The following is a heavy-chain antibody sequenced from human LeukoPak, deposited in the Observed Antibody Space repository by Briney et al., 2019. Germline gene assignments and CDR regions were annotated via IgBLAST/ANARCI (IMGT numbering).Heavy chain of an antibody. J-gene: IGHJ4*02. D-gene: IGHD7-27*01. CDR1: GYSISSAYY. V-gene: IGHV4-38-2*02. Sequence: SETLSLTCSVSGYSISSAYYWGWVRQPPGKGLEWIGTMYHSGSTNYNPSLKSRVTISVDTSKNQFSLKLSSVTAADTAVYFCARGFRGDNFDYWGQGTLVTVSS. CDR2: MYHSGST. CDR3: ARGFRGDNFDY.